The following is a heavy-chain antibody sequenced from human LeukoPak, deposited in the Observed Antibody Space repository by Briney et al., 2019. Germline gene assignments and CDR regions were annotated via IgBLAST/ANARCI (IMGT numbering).Heavy chain of an antibody. D-gene: IGHD3-22*01. Sequence: GGSLRLSCAASGFTFSSYSMNWVRQAPGKGLEWVSSISSSSYIYYADSVKGRFTISRGNAKNSLYLQMNSLRAEDTAVYYCARAYYYDSSGYYYRGYYFDYWGQGTLVTVSS. CDR3: ARAYYYDSSGYYYRGYYFDY. V-gene: IGHV3-21*01. CDR2: ISSSSYI. J-gene: IGHJ4*02. CDR1: GFTFSSYS.